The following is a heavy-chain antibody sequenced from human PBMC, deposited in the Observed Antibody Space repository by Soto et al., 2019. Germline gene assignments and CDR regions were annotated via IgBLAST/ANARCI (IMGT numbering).Heavy chain of an antibody. J-gene: IGHJ4*02. D-gene: IGHD6-13*01. V-gene: IGHV4-34*01. CDR1: GGSLSGYY. CDR3: ARGREDQQLVFDY. CDR2: INHSGST. Sequence: PSETLSLTCAVYGGSLSGYYWSWIRQPPGKGLEWIGGINHSGSTNYNPSLKSRAIISVDTSKNQFSLKLTSVTAADTAVYYCARGREDQQLVFDYWGQETLVTVSS.